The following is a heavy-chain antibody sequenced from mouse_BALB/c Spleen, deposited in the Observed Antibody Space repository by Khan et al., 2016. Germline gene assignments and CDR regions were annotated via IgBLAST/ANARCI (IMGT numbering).Heavy chain of an antibody. CDR3: ARRLTGNAMDY. CDR1: GYTFTDYA. D-gene: IGHD4-1*01. J-gene: IGHJ4*01. Sequence: QVQLKESGAELVRPGVSVKISCKGSGYTFTDYAIHWVKQSHAKSLEWIGVINSYYGDAKYNQKFKGKATMTVDKSSSTAYMELARLTSEDSAIYYCARRLTGNAMDYWGQGTSVTVSS. CDR2: INSYYGDA. V-gene: IGHV1S137*01.